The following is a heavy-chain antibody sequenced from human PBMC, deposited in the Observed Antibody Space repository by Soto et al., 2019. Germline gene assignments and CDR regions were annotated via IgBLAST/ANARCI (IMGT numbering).Heavy chain of an antibody. J-gene: IGHJ6*02. D-gene: IGHD2-2*01. V-gene: IGHV1-69*13. CDR2: IIPIFGTA. CDR3: ASTIVVVPAGPHGMDV. Sequence: SVKVSCKASGGTFSSYAISWVRQAPGQGLEWMGGIIPIFGTATYAQKFQGRVTITADESTSTAYMELSSLRSEDTAVYYCASTIVVVPAGPHGMDVWGQGTTVTVSS. CDR1: GGTFSSYA.